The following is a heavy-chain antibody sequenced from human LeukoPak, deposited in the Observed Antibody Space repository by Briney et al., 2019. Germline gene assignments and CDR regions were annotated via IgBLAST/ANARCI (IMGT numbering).Heavy chain of an antibody. CDR1: GFTFDDYA. Sequence: GGSLRLSCAASGFTFDDYAMHWVRQAPGKGLEGVSGISWNSGSIGYADSVKGRFTISRDNAKNSLYLQMNSLRAEDTALYYCAKDRGAVTTSRFGYGGQETLVTVSS. CDR3: AKDRGAVTTSRFGY. CDR2: ISWNSGSI. V-gene: IGHV3-9*01. J-gene: IGHJ4*02. D-gene: IGHD4-4*01.